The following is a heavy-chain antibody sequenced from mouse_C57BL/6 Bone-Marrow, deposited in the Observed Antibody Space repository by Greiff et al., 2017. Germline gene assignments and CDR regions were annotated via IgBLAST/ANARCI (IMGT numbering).Heavy chain of an antibody. J-gene: IGHJ4*01. D-gene: IGHD2-12*01. CDR3: ARSYDDAGYYYAMDY. Sequence: EVKLQQSGPELVKPGASVKISCKASGYTFTDYYMNWVKQSHGKSLEWIGDINPNNGGTSYNQKFKGKATLTVDKSSSTAYMELRSLTSEDSAVYYCARSYDDAGYYYAMDYWGQGTSVTVSS. V-gene: IGHV1-26*01. CDR2: INPNNGGT. CDR1: GYTFTDYY.